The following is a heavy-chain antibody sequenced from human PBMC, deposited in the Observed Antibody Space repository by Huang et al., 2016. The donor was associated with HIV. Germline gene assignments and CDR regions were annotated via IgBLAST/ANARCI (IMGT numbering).Heavy chain of an antibody. D-gene: IGHD2-2*01. CDR1: GGSITSSNHY. J-gene: IGHJ3*02. CDR2: FYYSGDA. Sequence: QLHLQQSGPGLVRPSETLSLICTVSGGSITSSNHYWGWIRQTPGKGLEWIGNFYYSGDAYYTPSLKNRASIAIATSESQFSLRLSSVIATDTAVYYGASGEYGKNAYDIWGQGTVVTVSA. CDR3: ASGEYGKNAYDI. V-gene: IGHV4-39*01.